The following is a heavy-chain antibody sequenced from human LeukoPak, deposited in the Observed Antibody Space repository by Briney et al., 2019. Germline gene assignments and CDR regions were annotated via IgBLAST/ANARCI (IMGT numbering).Heavy chain of an antibody. Sequence: SETLSLTCTVSGGSISSGSYYWSWIRQPAGKGLEWIGRIYTSGSTNYNPSLKSRVTMSVDTSKNQFSLKLSSVTAADTAVYYCARAKNRYYDDAFDIWGQGTMVTVSS. D-gene: IGHD3-16*01. V-gene: IGHV4-61*02. CDR3: ARAKNRYYDDAFDI. J-gene: IGHJ3*02. CDR2: IYTSGST. CDR1: GGSISSGSYY.